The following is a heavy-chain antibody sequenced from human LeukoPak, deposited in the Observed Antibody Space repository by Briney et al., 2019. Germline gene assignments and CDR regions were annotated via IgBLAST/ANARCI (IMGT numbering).Heavy chain of an antibody. CDR3: AKEPPSSD. CDR1: GFTFSTYS. D-gene: IGHD6-19*01. Sequence: PGGSLRLSCAASGFTFSTYSMNWVRQAPGKGLEWVSYIDTGTSTIYYADSVKGRFTISKDNTKNSLYLQMNSLRAEDTAVYYCAKEPPSSDWGQGTLVTVSS. V-gene: IGHV3-48*01. J-gene: IGHJ4*02. CDR2: IDTGTSTI.